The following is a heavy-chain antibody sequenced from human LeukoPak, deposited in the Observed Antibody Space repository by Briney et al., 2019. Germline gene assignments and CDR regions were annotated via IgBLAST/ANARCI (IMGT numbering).Heavy chain of an antibody. J-gene: IGHJ4*02. CDR3: ASAMDSSD. Sequence: GGSLRLSCAASGFTFSNYALSWVRQAPGKGLEWVSDISGSGGSTYYADSVKGRFTISRDNAKNSLYLQMNSLRAEDTAVYYCASAMDSSDWGQGTLVTVSS. D-gene: IGHD5-18*01. CDR1: GFTFSNYA. CDR2: ISGSGGST. V-gene: IGHV3-23*01.